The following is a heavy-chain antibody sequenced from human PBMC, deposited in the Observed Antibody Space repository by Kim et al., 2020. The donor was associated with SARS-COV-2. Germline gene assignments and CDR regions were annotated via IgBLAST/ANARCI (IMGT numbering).Heavy chain of an antibody. CDR1: LCVNH. CDR2: ISADGMSH. J-gene: IGHJ3*01. V-gene: IGHV3-30*19. D-gene: IGHD1-1*01. CDR3: AREGQSSGRAGTYDV. Sequence: GGSLRLSCVVSLCVNHMHWVRQAPGNGLEWVAAISADGMSHYYSASVKGRFTVSRDKPNNVMFLQLDSLRPEDTAVYYCAREGQSSGRAGTYDVWGRGTLVTVSS.